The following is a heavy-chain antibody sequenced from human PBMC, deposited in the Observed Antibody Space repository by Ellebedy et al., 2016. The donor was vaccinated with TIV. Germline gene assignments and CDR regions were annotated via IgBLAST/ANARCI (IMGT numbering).Heavy chain of an antibody. J-gene: IGHJ4*02. V-gene: IGHV4-61*01. Sequence: MPSETLSLTCSVSGSSIRSGYYWSWIRQPPGKGLEWIGYIYSSGSGEYNPSLKSRVTMSVDTSRGQFSLRLNSVTAADTAVYYCARSGGWYTPYDYWGQGTLVTVSS. D-gene: IGHD6-19*01. CDR1: GSSIRSGYY. CDR2: IYSSGSG. CDR3: ARSGGWYTPYDY.